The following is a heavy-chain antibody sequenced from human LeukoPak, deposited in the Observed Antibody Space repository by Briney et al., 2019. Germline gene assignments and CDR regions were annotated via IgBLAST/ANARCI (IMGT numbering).Heavy chain of an antibody. J-gene: IGHJ4*02. CDR3: AKGDRTQWLTPTSAY. CDR2: ISGGGGST. V-gene: IGHV3-23*01. CDR1: GFTFSSYA. D-gene: IGHD6-19*01. Sequence: PGGSLRLSCAASGFTFSSYAMSWVRQAPGKGLEWGSAISGGGGSTYYADSVKGRFTISRDNSKNTLYLQMNSLRAEDTAVYYCAKGDRTQWLTPTSAYWGQGTLVTVSS.